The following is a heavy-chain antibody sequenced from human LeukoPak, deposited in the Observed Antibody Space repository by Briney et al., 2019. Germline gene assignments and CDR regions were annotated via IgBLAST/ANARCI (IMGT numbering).Heavy chain of an antibody. CDR3: ARVSHFDY. CDR1: GFTLSSYA. Sequence: GGSLRLSCEASGFTLSSYAMSWVRQAPGKGLEWVSSISSSSSYIYYADSVKGRFTISRDNAKNSLYLQMNSLRAEDTAVYYCARVSHFDYWGQGTLVTVSS. J-gene: IGHJ4*02. CDR2: ISSSSSYI. V-gene: IGHV3-21*01.